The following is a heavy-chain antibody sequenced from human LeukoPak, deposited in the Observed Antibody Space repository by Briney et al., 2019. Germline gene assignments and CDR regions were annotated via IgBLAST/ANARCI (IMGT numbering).Heavy chain of an antibody. CDR1: GFTFSSYG. CDR3: ARDRGAYDSSGPNLDY. J-gene: IGHJ4*02. D-gene: IGHD3-22*01. CDR2: IWYDGSNK. Sequence: SGGSLRLSCAASGFTFSSYGMHWVRQAPGKGLERVAVIWYDGSNKYYADSVKGRFTISRDNSKNTLYLQMNSLRAEDTAVYYCARDRGAYDSSGPNLDYWGQGTLVTVSS. V-gene: IGHV3-33*01.